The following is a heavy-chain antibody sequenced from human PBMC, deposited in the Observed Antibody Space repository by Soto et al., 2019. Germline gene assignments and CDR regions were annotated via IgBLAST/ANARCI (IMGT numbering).Heavy chain of an antibody. CDR2: IYYSGST. J-gene: IGHJ6*02. D-gene: IGHD6-19*01. V-gene: IGHV4-39*01. CDR1: GGSISRDSYY. CDR3: ARHFSSGWVYHYGLDV. Sequence: SETLSLTCTVSGGSISRDSYYWGWIRQPPGKGLEWIGSIYYSGSTYYNPSLKSRVTVSVDTSKNQFSLKLSSATAADTAVYYCARHFSSGWVYHYGLDVWGQGTTVT.